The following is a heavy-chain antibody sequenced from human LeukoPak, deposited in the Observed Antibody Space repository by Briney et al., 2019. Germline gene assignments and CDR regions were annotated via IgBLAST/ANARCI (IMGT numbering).Heavy chain of an antibody. CDR2: VYPRGQT. J-gene: IGHJ4*02. CDR3: ARQTPEYYFGSGRKFDS. CDR1: GFTVSSDY. D-gene: IGHD3-10*01. V-gene: IGHV3-66*04. Sequence: GGSLRLSCSVSGFTVSSDYVSWVRQAPGKGLEWVSVVYPRGQTYYADSVKGRFTLSRDTLNNTLHLQMNSLRVEDTAVYYCARQTPEYYFGSGRKFDSWGQGTLVTVSS.